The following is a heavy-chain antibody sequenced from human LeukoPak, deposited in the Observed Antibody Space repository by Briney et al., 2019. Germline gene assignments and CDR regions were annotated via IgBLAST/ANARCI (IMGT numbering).Heavy chain of an antibody. CDR1: GGSISSGGYS. Sequence: PSGTLSLTCAVSGGSISSGGYSWSWIRQPPGTGLEWIGYIYYSGSTYYNPSLKSRVTISVDTSKNQFSLKLSSVTAADTAVYYCARDQRGYGYGPKGGGAFDIWGQGTMVTVSS. CDR3: ARDQRGYGYGPKGGGAFDI. D-gene: IGHD5-18*01. J-gene: IGHJ3*02. V-gene: IGHV4-30-4*07. CDR2: IYYSGST.